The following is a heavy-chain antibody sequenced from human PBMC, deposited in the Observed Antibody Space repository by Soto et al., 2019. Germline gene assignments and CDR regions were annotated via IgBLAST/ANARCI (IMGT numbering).Heavy chain of an antibody. D-gene: IGHD1-20*01. Sequence: PSETLSLSCTVSGGSISSGGYYWSWIRQHPGKGLEWIGYIYYSGSTYYNPSLKSRVTISVDTSKNQFSLKLSSVTAAVTAVYYCARVGGINWFDPWGQGTLVTSPQ. CDR1: GGSISSGGYY. J-gene: IGHJ5*02. V-gene: IGHV4-31*03. CDR3: ARVGGINWFDP. CDR2: IYYSGST.